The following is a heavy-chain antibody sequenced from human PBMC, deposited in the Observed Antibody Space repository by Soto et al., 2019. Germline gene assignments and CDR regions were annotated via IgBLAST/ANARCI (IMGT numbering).Heavy chain of an antibody. D-gene: IGHD6-6*01. V-gene: IGHV4-39*01. J-gene: IGHJ6*03. CDR2: IYYSGST. CDR1: GGSISSSSYY. Sequence: QLQLQESGPGLVKPSETLSLTCTVSGGSISSSSYYWGWIRQPPGKVLEWIGSIYYSGSTYYNPSLKSRVTLSVDTSKNQFSLKLSSVTAADTAVYYCARQYSSSAYYYYYYMDVWGKGTTVTVSS. CDR3: ARQYSSSAYYYYYYMDV.